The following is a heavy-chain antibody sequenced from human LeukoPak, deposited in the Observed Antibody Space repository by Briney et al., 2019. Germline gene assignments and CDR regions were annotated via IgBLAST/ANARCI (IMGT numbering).Heavy chain of an antibody. J-gene: IGHJ4*02. CDR2: ISAYNGNT. CDR1: GYTFTSYG. CDR3: ARDLPYSSSWESIDY. V-gene: IGHV1-18*01. Sequence: ASVKVSCKASGYTFTSYGIIWVRQAPGQGLEWMGWISAYNGNTNYAQKIQGRVTMTTDISTSTAYMELRSLRSDDTAVYYCARDLPYSSSWESIDYWGQGTLVTVSS. D-gene: IGHD6-13*01.